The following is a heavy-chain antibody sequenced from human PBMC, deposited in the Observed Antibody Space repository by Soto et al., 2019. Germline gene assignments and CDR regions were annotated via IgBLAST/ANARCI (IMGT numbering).Heavy chain of an antibody. CDR1: GFTFSSYG. J-gene: IGHJ4*02. D-gene: IGHD6-13*01. CDR3: ARDRGSSSPFHFDY. CDR2: IWYDGSNK. V-gene: IGHV3-33*01. Sequence: QVQLVESGGGVVQPGRSLRLSCAASGFTFSSYGMHWVRQAPGKGLEWVAVIWYDGSNKYYADSVKGRFTISRDNSKNTLYLQMNSLSAEDTAVYYCARDRGSSSPFHFDYWGQGTLVTVSS.